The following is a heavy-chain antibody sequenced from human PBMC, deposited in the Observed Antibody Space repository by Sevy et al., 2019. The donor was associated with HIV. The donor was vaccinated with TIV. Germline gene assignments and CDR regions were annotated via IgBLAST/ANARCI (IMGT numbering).Heavy chain of an antibody. CDR3: ARHAHITMIVT. CDR2: IFYSGST. D-gene: IGHD3-22*01. Sequence: SETLSLTCTVFGGSISSSSYYWGWIRQPPGKGLEWIGSIFYSGSTYYNPSLKSRVTISVDTSKNQFSLKLNSVTAADTAVYYCARHAHITMIVTWGQGTLVTVSS. CDR1: GGSISSSSYY. J-gene: IGHJ5*02. V-gene: IGHV4-39*01.